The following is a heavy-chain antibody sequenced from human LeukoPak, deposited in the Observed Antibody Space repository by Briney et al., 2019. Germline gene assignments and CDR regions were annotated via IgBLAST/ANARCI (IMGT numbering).Heavy chain of an antibody. J-gene: IGHJ5*02. CDR1: GGSISSSSYY. D-gene: IGHD1-26*01. Sequence: SSETLSLTCTVSGGSISSSSYYWGWIRQPPGKGLEWIWSIYYSGSTYFNPSLKSRVTISVDTSKNQFSLKLSSVTAADTTVYYCARSDVGATGGWFDPWGQGTLVTVSS. V-gene: IGHV4-39*01. CDR3: ARSDVGATGGWFDP. CDR2: IYYSGST.